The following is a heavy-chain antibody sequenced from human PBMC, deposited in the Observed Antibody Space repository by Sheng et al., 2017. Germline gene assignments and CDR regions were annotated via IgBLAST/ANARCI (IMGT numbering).Heavy chain of an antibody. V-gene: IGHV1-69*02. D-gene: IGHD3-10*01. CDR2: IIPVLSMT. CDR1: GDTFRNNL. Sequence: QVQLVQSGAEVKKPGSSVKVSCKTSGDTFRNNLISWVRQAPGQGPEWMGRIIPVLSMTLYAQKFQGRVAITADKSTNTIYFELSSLRSEDTAVYYCASPRGDYGSGSRTGILDYWGQGTLVTVSS. J-gene: IGHJ4*02. CDR3: ASPRGDYGSGSRTGILDY.